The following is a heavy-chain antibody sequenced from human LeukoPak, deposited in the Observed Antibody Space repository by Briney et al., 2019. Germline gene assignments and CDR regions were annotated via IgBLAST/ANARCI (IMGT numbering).Heavy chain of an antibody. D-gene: IGHD3-22*01. CDR1: GGSFSGYY. J-gene: IGHJ4*02. V-gene: IGHV4-34*01. Sequence: SETLSLTCAVYGGSFSGYYWSWIRQPPGKGLEWIGEINHSGSTNYNPSLKSRVTISVDTSKNQFSLKLSSVTAAGTAVYYCARYAYYYDSSGHLDYWGQGTLVTVSS. CDR2: INHSGST. CDR3: ARYAYYYDSSGHLDY.